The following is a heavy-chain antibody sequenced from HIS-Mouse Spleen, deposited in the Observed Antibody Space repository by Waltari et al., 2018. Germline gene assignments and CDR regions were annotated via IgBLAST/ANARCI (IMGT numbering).Heavy chain of an antibody. CDR3: AREDWGLDY. D-gene: IGHD7-27*01. Sequence: EVQLVESGGGLVQPGRSLRLSCAASGFPFDDYAMHWVRQAPGKGLEWVSGISWNSGSIGYADSVKGRFTISRDNAKNSLYLQMNSLRAEDTALYYCAREDWGLDYWGQGTLVTVSS. CDR1: GFPFDDYA. J-gene: IGHJ4*02. CDR2: ISWNSGSI. V-gene: IGHV3-9*01.